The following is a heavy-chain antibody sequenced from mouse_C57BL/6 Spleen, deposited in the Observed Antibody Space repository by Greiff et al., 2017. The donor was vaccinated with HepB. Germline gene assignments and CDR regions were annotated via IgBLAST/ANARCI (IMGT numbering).Heavy chain of an antibody. J-gene: IGHJ3*01. V-gene: IGHV5-9-1*02. D-gene: IGHD1-1*01. CDR2: ISSGGDYI. CDR3: TRDEGITTVVAPGFAY. CDR1: GFTFSSYA. Sequence: EVQGVESGEGLVKPGGSLKLSCAASGFTFSSYAMSWVRQTPEKRLEWVAYISSGGDYIYYADTVKGRFTISRDNARNTLYLQMSSLKSEDTAMYYCTRDEGITTVVAPGFAYWGQGTLVTVSA.